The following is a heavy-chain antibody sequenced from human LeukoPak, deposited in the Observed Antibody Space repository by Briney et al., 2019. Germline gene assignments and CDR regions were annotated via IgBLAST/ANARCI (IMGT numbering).Heavy chain of an antibody. J-gene: IGHJ4*02. CDR3: SKAMGATLFDY. Sequence: GGSLRLSCAASGFTFSSYAMSWVRQAPGKGLEWVSGISGSGGSTYYADSVKGRFTISRDNSKNTLYLQMNSLRAGDTAVYYCSKAMGATLFDYWGQGTLVTVSS. CDR1: GFTFSSYA. CDR2: ISGSGGST. V-gene: IGHV3-23*01. D-gene: IGHD1-26*01.